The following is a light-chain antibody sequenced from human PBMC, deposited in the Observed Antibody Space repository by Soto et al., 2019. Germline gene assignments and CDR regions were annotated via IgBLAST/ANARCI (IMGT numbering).Light chain of an antibody. CDR3: QQFSRYPLT. V-gene: IGKV3-20*01. CDR1: QTVRNNY. J-gene: IGKJ4*01. CDR2: DAS. Sequence: VLTQSPGTLSLSPGERATLSCRASQTVRNNYFAWYQQKPGHAPRLLIYDASSRATGIPNRFSGGGSGTDFTLTISRLEPEDFAVYYCQQFSRYPLTFGGGTKVEIK.